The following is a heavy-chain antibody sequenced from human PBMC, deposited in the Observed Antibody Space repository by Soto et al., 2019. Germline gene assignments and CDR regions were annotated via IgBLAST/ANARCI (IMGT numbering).Heavy chain of an antibody. D-gene: IGHD5-18*01. CDR3: ASNTAMVTPHAFDI. Sequence: QVQLVQSGAEVKKPGSSVKVSCKASGGTFSSYAISWVRQAPGQGLEWMGGIIPIFGTANYAQKFQGRVTINADKSTSTAYMELSSLRSEDTAVYYCASNTAMVTPHAFDIWGQGTMVTVSS. CDR1: GGTFSSYA. J-gene: IGHJ3*02. V-gene: IGHV1-69*06. CDR2: IIPIFGTA.